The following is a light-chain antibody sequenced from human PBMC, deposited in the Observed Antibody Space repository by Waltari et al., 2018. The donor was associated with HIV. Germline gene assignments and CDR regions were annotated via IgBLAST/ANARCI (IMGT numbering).Light chain of an antibody. CDR2: AYN. Sequence: QSVLTQPLSASGTPGQRVTISCSGCSPHIGDFSVSWYQHLPGAAPKLLTYAYNPRPSGVPDRFSVSRSGTSASLAISGLRSKDEAVYSCAVWDDSLRGGVFGGGTKLTVL. J-gene: IGLJ3*02. CDR1: SPHIGDFS. V-gene: IGLV1-47*01. CDR3: AVWDDSLRGGV.